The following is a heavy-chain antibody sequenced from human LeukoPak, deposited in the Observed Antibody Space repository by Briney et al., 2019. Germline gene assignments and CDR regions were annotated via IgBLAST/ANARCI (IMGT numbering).Heavy chain of an antibody. CDR1: GFTFSDYY. CDR3: ARNRRQQLVPSDFDY. CDR2: ISSSSSYT. D-gene: IGHD6-13*01. J-gene: IGHJ4*02. V-gene: IGHV3-11*03. Sequence: GGSLRLSCAASGFTFSDYYMSWIRQAPGKGLEWVSYISSSSSYTNYADSVKGRFTISRGNAENSLYLQLNSLRAEDTAVYYCARNRRQQLVPSDFDYWGQGTLVTVSS.